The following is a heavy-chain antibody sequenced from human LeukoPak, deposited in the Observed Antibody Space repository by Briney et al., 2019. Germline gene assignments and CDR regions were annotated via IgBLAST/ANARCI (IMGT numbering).Heavy chain of an antibody. CDR3: TTVRGVINAEYFQH. Sequence: GGSLRLSCTASGFTFGDYAMTWVRQAPGKGLEWVGFIASETYGGTTEYAASVKGRFTISRDDSKSIAYLQMNSLKTEDTAVYYCTTVRGVINAEYFQHWGQGTLVTVSS. V-gene: IGHV3-49*04. CDR1: GFTFGDYA. J-gene: IGHJ1*01. D-gene: IGHD3-10*01. CDR2: IASETYGGTT.